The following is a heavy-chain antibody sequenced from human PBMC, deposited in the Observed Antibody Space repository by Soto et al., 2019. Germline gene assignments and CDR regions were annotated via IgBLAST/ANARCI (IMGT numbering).Heavy chain of an antibody. CDR1: GYTFTSYG. CDR3: ARMTMVRGVIITGGPGDY. V-gene: IGHV1-18*01. J-gene: IGHJ4*02. CDR2: ISACNGNT. Sequence: QVQLVQSGAEVKKPGASVKVSCKASGYTFTSYGISWVRQAPGQGLEWMGWISACNGNTNYAQKLQGRVTMTTDTSTSTAYMELRSLRSDDTAVYYCARMTMVRGVIITGGPGDYWGQGTLVTVSS. D-gene: IGHD3-10*01.